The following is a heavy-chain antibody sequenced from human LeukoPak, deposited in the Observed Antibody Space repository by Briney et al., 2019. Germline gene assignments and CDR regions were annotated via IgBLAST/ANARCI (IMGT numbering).Heavy chain of an antibody. CDR3: ARVALGELPYYFDY. CDR1: GFIFREHS. V-gene: IGHV3-21*06. J-gene: IGHJ4*02. CDR2: IGSNNFYR. D-gene: IGHD1-7*01. Sequence: GGSLRLSCAASGFIFREHSMNWVRQAPGKGLEWVSSIGSNNFYRHYAESVKGRFTVSRDDAKNSLYLQMDSLRVEDTATYYCARVALGELPYYFDYWGQGIMVTVSS.